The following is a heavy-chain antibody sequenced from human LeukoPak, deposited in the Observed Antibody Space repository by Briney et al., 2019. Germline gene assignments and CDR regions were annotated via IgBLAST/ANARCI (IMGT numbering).Heavy chain of an antibody. V-gene: IGHV4-4*07. D-gene: IGHD3-10*01. J-gene: IGHJ4*02. CDR1: GGSISSYY. CDR3: ARGRIREVVRGVMVFDY. Sequence: SETLSLTCTVSGGSISSYYWSWIRQPAGKGLEWIGRIYTSGSTNYNPSLKSRVTMSVDTSKNQFSLKLSSVTAADTAVYYCARGRIREVVRGVMVFDYWGQGTLVTVSS. CDR2: IYTSGST.